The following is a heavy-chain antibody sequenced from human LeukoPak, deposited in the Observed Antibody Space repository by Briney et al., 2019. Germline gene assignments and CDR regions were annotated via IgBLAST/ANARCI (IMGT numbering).Heavy chain of an antibody. D-gene: IGHD3-22*01. CDR2: IYYSGST. CDR1: GGSISSYY. Sequence: PSETLSLTCTVSGGSISSYYWGWIRQPPGKGLEWIGSIYYSGSTYYNPSLKSRVTISVDTSKNQFSLKLSSVTAADTAVYYCARTNSEDTYDSSGYYYFLGFDYWGQGTLVTVSS. V-gene: IGHV4-39*07. CDR3: ARTNSEDTYDSSGYYYFLGFDY. J-gene: IGHJ4*02.